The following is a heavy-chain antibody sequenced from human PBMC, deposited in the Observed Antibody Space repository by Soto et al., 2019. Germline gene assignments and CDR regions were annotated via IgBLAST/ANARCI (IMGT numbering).Heavy chain of an antibody. Sequence: SETLSLTCAVYGGSFSGYYWSWIRQPPGKGLEWIGEINHSGSTNYNPSLKSRVTISVDTSKNQFSLKLSSVTAADTAVYYCARSNVGLSWDIVVVPAALDAFDIWGQGTMVTVSS. J-gene: IGHJ3*02. D-gene: IGHD2-2*01. CDR3: ARSNVGLSWDIVVVPAALDAFDI. V-gene: IGHV4-34*01. CDR1: GGSFSGYY. CDR2: INHSGST.